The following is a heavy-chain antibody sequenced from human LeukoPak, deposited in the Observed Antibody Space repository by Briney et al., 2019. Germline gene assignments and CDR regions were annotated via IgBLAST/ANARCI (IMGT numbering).Heavy chain of an antibody. CDR2: ISASGSNT. Sequence: PGGSLRLSCAASGFTFSSYAMSWVRQHQGTGLEWVSGISASGSNTYHADSVKGRFTISRDNSKNTLYLQMNSLRAEDTAVYYCARFVWLDRTFDYWGQGTLLTVSS. CDR3: ARFVWLDRTFDY. D-gene: IGHD6-19*01. J-gene: IGHJ4*02. CDR1: GFTFSSYA. V-gene: IGHV3-23*01.